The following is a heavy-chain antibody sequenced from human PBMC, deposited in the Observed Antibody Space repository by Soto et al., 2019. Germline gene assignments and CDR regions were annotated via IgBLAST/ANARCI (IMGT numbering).Heavy chain of an antibody. CDR2: VNPNSGGT. J-gene: IGHJ3*02. CDR1: GYTFTGYY. D-gene: IGHD2-2*01. Sequence: ASVKVSCKASGYTFTGYYMHWVRQAPGQGLEWMGWVNPNSGGTNYAQKFQGWVTMTRDTSISTAYMELSRLRSDDTAVYYCARDQRGYCSSTSCPDDAFDIWGQGTMVTVSS. CDR3: ARDQRGYCSSTSCPDDAFDI. V-gene: IGHV1-2*04.